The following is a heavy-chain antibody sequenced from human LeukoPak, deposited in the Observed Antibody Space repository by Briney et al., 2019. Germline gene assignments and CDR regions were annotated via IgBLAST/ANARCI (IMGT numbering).Heavy chain of an antibody. CDR3: ARARALEWLSNDAFDI. CDR1: GFTFSSYA. CDR2: ISGSGGST. V-gene: IGHV3-23*01. D-gene: IGHD3-3*01. J-gene: IGHJ3*02. Sequence: PGGSLRLSCAASGFTFSSYAMSWVRQAPGKGLEWVSAISGSGGSTYYADSVKGRFTISRDNSKNSLYLQMNSLRAEDTAVYYCARARALEWLSNDAFDIWGQGTMVTVSS.